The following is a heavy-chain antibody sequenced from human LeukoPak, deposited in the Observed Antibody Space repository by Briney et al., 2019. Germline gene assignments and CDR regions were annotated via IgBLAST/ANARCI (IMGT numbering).Heavy chain of an antibody. CDR3: ARRAPLSGESFDY. V-gene: IGHV5-51*01. Sequence: GESLKISCSGSGYKFTNYWIAWVRQMPGKGLEWMGIIYPGDSDTRYSPSFQGQVTMSANKSINTAYLQWSSLKASDTAMYYCARRAPLSGESFDYWGQGTLVTVSS. CDR2: IYPGDSDT. CDR1: GYKFTNYW. J-gene: IGHJ4*02. D-gene: IGHD4-17*01.